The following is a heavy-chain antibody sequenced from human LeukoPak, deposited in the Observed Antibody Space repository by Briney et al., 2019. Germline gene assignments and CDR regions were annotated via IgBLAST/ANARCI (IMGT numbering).Heavy chain of an antibody. Sequence: KPGGSLRLSCAASGFTFSSYSMNWVRQAPGKGLEWVSSISSSSSYIYYADSVKGRFTISRDNAKNSLYLQMNSLRAEDTAVYYCARLGTVAGPTFDYWGQGTLVTVSS. CDR3: ARLGTVAGPTFDY. J-gene: IGHJ4*02. D-gene: IGHD6-19*01. CDR2: ISSSSSYI. V-gene: IGHV3-21*01. CDR1: GFTFSSYS.